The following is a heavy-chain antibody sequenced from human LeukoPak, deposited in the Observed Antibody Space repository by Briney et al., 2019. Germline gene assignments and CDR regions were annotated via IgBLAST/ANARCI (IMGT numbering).Heavy chain of an antibody. V-gene: IGHV3-23*01. Sequence: PGGSLRLSCAVSGVIFSSYEMNLVRQAPGKGLEWVSTLSGSGGSTNYADSVKGRFTISRDNSKNTLYLQMDSLTAEDTALYYCAKDRGIATRPVFDQWGQGTLVTVSS. CDR3: AKDRGIATRPVFDQ. CDR1: GVIFSSYE. D-gene: IGHD6-6*01. J-gene: IGHJ4*02. CDR2: LSGSGGST.